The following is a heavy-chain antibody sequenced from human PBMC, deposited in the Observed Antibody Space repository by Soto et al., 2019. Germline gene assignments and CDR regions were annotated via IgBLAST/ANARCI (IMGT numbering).Heavy chain of an antibody. D-gene: IGHD3-3*01. CDR1: GFTFSNAW. CDR3: TTGRLETIFGVVSSY. CDR2: IKSKTDGGTT. J-gene: IGHJ4*02. Sequence: GGSLRLSCAASGFTFSNAWISWVRQAPGKGLEWVGRIKSKTDGGTTDYVVPVKGRFTISRDDSKNTLSLQMNSLKTEDTAVYYCTTGRLETIFGVVSSYWGQGTLVTVSS. V-gene: IGHV3-15*01.